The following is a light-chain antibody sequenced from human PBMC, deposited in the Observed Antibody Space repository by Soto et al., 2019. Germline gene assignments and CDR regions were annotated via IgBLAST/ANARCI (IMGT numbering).Light chain of an antibody. Sequence: QSALPQPASVSGSPGQSITISCTGTSSDIGGYNYVSWYQQHPDKVPKLMIYDVTNRPSGVSNRFSGSNSGNTASLTISGLQADDEADYYCSSYTSSSTLIFGGGTKLTVL. CDR2: DVT. V-gene: IGLV2-14*01. J-gene: IGLJ2*01. CDR3: SSYTSSSTLI. CDR1: SSDIGGYNY.